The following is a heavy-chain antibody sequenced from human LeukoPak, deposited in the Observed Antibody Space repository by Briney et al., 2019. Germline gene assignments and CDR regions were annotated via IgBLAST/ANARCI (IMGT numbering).Heavy chain of an antibody. D-gene: IGHD3-3*01. CDR1: GGSISSGGYY. CDR2: IYYSGST. V-gene: IGHV4-31*03. CDR3: ARRIYYYDFWSGYYSDYMDV. J-gene: IGHJ6*03. Sequence: PSQTLSLTCTVSGGSISSGGYYWSWIRQHPGKGLEWIGYIYYSGSTYYNPSLKSRVTISVDTSKNQLSLKLSSVTAADTAVYYCARRIYYYDFWSGYYSDYMDVWGKGTTVTVSS.